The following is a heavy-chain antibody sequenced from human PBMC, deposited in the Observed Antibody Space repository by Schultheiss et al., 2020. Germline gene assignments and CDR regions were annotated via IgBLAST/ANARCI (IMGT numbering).Heavy chain of an antibody. D-gene: IGHD2-2*01. CDR1: GGSVSSGSYY. J-gene: IGHJ5*02. CDR3: AREIVVVPAAISGRAVRGCDP. Sequence: SETLSLTCTVSGGSVSSGSYYWSWIRQPPGKGLEWIGYIYYSGSTNYNPSLKSRVTISVDTSKNQFSLKLSSVTAADTAVYYCAREIVVVPAAISGRAVRGCDPWGQGTLVTVSS. CDR2: IYYSGST. V-gene: IGHV4-61*01.